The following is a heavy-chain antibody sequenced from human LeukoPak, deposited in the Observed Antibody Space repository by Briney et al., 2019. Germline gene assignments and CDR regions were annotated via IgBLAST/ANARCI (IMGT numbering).Heavy chain of an antibody. CDR2: ISYDGSNK. CDR1: GFTFSSYG. V-gene: IGHV3-30*18. D-gene: IGHD3-22*01. Sequence: GGSLRLSCAASGFTFSSYGMHGVRQAPGKGLEWVAVISYDGSNKYYADSVKGRFTISRDNSKNTLYLQMNSLRAEDTAVYYCAKIHDSSGYQYYFDYWGQGTLVTVSS. CDR3: AKIHDSSGYQYYFDY. J-gene: IGHJ4*02.